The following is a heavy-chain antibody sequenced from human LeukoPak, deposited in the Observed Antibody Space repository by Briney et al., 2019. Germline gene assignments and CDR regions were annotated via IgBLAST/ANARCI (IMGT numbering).Heavy chain of an antibody. V-gene: IGHV4-34*01. CDR2: INHSGST. J-gene: IGHJ4*02. D-gene: IGHD3-9*01. CDR3: ARVGYDILTGYTYYFDY. Sequence: SETLSLTCTVSGGSVSDYYWSWIRQPPGKGLEWIGEINHSGSTNYNPSLKSRVTISVDTSKNQFSLKLSSVTAADTAVYYCARVGYDILTGYTYYFDYWGQGTLVTVSS. CDR1: GGSVSDYY.